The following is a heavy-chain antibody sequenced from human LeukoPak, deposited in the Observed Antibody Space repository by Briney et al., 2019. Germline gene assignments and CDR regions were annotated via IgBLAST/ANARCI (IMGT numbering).Heavy chain of an antibody. CDR1: GGSISSGDYY. CDR2: IYYSGST. D-gene: IGHD6-19*01. J-gene: IGHJ4*02. CDR3: AREIPAVAGSLLDY. Sequence: SETLSLTCTVSGGSISSGDYYWSWIRQPPGKGLEWIGYIYYSGSTNYNPSLKSRVTISVDTSKNQFSLKLSSVTAADTAVYYCAREIPAVAGSLLDYWGQGTLVTVSS. V-gene: IGHV4-61*08.